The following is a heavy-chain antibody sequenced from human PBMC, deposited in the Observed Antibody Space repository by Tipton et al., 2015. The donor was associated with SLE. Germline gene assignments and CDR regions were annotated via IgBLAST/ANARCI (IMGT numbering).Heavy chain of an antibody. CDR2: IYHSGST. CDR3: ARKELDWYFDL. V-gene: IGHV4-59*08. J-gene: IGHJ2*01. D-gene: IGHD1-7*01. Sequence: TLSLTCTVSGGSISSYYWSWIRQPPGKGLEWIGEIYHSGSTNYNPSLKSRVTISVDKSKNQFSLKLRSVTAADTAVYYCARKELDWYFDLWGRGTLVTVSS. CDR1: GGSISSYY.